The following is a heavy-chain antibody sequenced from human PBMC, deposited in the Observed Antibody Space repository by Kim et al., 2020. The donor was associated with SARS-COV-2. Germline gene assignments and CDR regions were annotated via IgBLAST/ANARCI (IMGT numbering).Heavy chain of an antibody. J-gene: IGHJ4*02. CDR1: GGTFSSYA. V-gene: IGHV1-69*13. D-gene: IGHD2-2*02. CDR2: IIPIFGTA. Sequence: SVKVSCKASGGTFSSYAISWVRQAPGQGLEWMGGIIPIFGTANYAQKFQGRVTITADESTSTAYMELSSLRSEDTAVYYCARWGSVVPAAIPQYYFDYWGQGTLVTVSS. CDR3: ARWGSVVPAAIPQYYFDY.